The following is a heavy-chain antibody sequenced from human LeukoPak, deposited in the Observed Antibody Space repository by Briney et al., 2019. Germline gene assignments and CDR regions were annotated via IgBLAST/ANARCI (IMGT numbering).Heavy chain of an antibody. D-gene: IGHD1-26*01. CDR3: AKHLRGSYHYYYYYGMDV. Sequence: GGSLRLSCAASGFTFSSYGMHWVRQAPGRGLEWVAVISYDGSNKYYADSVKGRFTISRDNSKNTLYLQMNSLSAEDTAVYYCAKHLRGSYHYYYYYGMDVWGQGTTVTVSS. V-gene: IGHV3-30*18. J-gene: IGHJ6*02. CDR2: ISYDGSNK. CDR1: GFTFSSYG.